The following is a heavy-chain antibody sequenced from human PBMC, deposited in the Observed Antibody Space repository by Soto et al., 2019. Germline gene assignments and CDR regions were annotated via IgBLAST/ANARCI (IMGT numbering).Heavy chain of an antibody. CDR3: AREGVGGNFDY. CDR2: INSDGSST. CDR1: GFTFSWYW. J-gene: IGHJ4*02. V-gene: IGHV3-74*01. D-gene: IGHD1-26*01. Sequence: PGGSLRLSCAASGFTFSWYWMHWVRQAPGKGLVWVSRINSDGSSTSYADSVKGRFTISRDYAQNTLYLQMNSLRAEDTAMYYCAREGVGGNFDYWGQGTLVTVSS.